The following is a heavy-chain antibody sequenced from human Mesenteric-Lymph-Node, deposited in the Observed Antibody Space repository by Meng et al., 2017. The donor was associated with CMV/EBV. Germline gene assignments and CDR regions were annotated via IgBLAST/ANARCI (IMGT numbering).Heavy chain of an antibody. Sequence: GGSLRLSCAASGFTFSSYSMNWVRQAPGKGLEWVSGINWNGGSTGYADSVKGRFTISRDNAQNSLYLQMNSLRAEDTALYYCARHVYDFWSGYYTRWGQGTLVTVSS. D-gene: IGHD3-3*01. J-gene: IGHJ4*02. CDR3: ARHVYDFWSGYYTR. V-gene: IGHV3-20*04. CDR1: GFTFSSYS. CDR2: INWNGGST.